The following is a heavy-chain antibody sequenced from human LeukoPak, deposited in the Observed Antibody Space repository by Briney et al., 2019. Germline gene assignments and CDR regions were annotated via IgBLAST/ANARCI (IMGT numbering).Heavy chain of an antibody. Sequence: PSETLSLTCAVSRGSINRSHWGSWVRQSPGKGLEWSGEIDPSGSTNYKPSLKRRVTISIDKSKNQCSLKLTSVTSAGTAVYYCARGLRSRDGYNYDYFDDWGQGTLVTVSS. CDR3: ARGLRSRDGYNYDYFDD. J-gene: IGHJ4*02. CDR2: IDPSGST. CDR1: RGSINRSHW. V-gene: IGHV4-4*02. D-gene: IGHD5-24*01.